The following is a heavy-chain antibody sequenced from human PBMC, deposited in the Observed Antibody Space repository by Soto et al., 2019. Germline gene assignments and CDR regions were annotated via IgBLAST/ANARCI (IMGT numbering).Heavy chain of an antibody. J-gene: IGHJ5*02. CDR1: GFTFSDYY. V-gene: IGHV3-11*04. D-gene: IGHD6-13*01. CDR2: ISSGGSTI. Sequence: GGSLRLSCAASGFTFSDYYMNWIRQAPGKGLEWVSYISSGGSTIHYADSLKGRFTISRDNAKNSLYLQMNSLRADDTAVYYCAGRTISFGSNWYPWFDPWGQGTLVTVSS. CDR3: AGRTISFGSNWYPWFDP.